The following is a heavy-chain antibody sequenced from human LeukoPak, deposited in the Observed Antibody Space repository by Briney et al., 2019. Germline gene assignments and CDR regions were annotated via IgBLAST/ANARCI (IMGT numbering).Heavy chain of an antibody. J-gene: IGHJ6*03. CDR1: GGSISSGSYY. V-gene: IGHV4-61*02. CDR3: ARVGVATHYYYYYMDV. Sequence: SETLSLTCTVSGGSISSGSYYWSWIRQPARKGLEWIGRIYTSGSTNYNPSLKSRVTISVDTSKNQFSLKLSSVTAADTAVYYCARVGVATHYYYYYMDVWGKGTTVTVSS. CDR2: IYTSGST. D-gene: IGHD5-12*01.